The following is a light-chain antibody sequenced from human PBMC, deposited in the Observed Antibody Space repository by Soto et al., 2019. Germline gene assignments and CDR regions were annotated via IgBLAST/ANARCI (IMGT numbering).Light chain of an antibody. J-gene: IGLJ1*01. V-gene: IGLV2-23*02. Sequence: QSALTQPASVSGSPGQSIAISCTGTSSDVGSYNLVSWYQQHPGKAPKLMIYEVSKWPSGVSNRFSGSKSGNTAPLTISGLQAGDEADYYCCSYAGSSTFYVFGTGTKVTVL. CDR3: CSYAGSSTFYV. CDR1: SSDVGSYNL. CDR2: EVS.